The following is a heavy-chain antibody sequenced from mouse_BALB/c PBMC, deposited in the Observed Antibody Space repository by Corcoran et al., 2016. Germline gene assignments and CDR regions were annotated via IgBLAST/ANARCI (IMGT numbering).Heavy chain of an antibody. D-gene: IGHD2-2*01. CDR1: GYTFTNYG. CDR3: ARNGYDGYFDY. J-gene: IGHJ2*01. V-gene: IGHV9-1*02. Sequence: QIQLVQSGPELKKPGETVKISCKASGYTFTNYGMNWVKQAPGKGLKWMGWINTYTGEPTYADDFKGRFAFSLETSASTAYLQINNLKNEDMATYFCARNGYDGYFDYWGQGTTLTLSS. CDR2: INTYTGEP.